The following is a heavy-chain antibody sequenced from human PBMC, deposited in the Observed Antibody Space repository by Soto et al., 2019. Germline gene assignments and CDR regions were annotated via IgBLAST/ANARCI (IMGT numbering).Heavy chain of an antibody. J-gene: IGHJ4*02. Sequence: QLQLQESGPGLVKPSETLSLTCTVSGGSISSSSYYWGWIRQPPGKGLDWIGHIYYSGNTYYNPSLKSRVTISVDTSKNQFFLKLSSVTAADTAVYYCARRKARDFWSGYPTSYYFDYWGQGTLVTVSS. CDR1: GGSISSSSYY. CDR2: IYYSGNT. CDR3: ARRKARDFWSGYPTSYYFDY. D-gene: IGHD3-3*01. V-gene: IGHV4-39*01.